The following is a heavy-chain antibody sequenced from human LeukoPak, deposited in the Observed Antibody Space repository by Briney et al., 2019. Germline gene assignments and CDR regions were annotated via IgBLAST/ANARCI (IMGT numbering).Heavy chain of an antibody. D-gene: IGHD3-10*01. Sequence: PSGTLSLACAVSGGSISSSNWWSWVRQPPGKGLEWIGEIYHSGSTNYNPSLKSRVTISVDKSKNQFSLKLSSVTAADTAVYYCARGRYYGSGNWFDPWGQGTLVTVSS. J-gene: IGHJ5*02. CDR3: ARGRYYGSGNWFDP. CDR1: GGSISSSNW. CDR2: IYHSGST. V-gene: IGHV4-4*02.